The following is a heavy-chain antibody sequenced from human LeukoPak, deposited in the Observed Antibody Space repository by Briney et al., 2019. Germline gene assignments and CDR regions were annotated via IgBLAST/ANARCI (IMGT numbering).Heavy chain of an antibody. D-gene: IGHD3-16*01. CDR3: ARGGGTLDY. CDR2: IYDSGKT. CDR1: GDSISCYY. V-gene: IGHV4-59*01. J-gene: IGHJ4*02. Sequence: PSETLSLTCTVSGDSISCYYWSWIRQPPGKGLEWIGYIYDSGKTNYNASLISRVTISVDTSKNQFSLKLTSVTPADTAVYYCARGGGTLDYWGQGTLVTVSS.